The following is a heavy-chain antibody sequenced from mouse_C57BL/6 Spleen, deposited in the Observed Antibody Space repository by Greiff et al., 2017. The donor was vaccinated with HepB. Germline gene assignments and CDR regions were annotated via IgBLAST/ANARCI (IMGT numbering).Heavy chain of an antibody. Sequence: VKLQQPGAELVRPGSSVKLSCKASGYTFTSYWMHWVKQRPIQGLEWIGNIDPSDSETHYNQKFKDKATLTVDKSSSTAYMQLSSLTSEDSAVYYCARSGTDWYFDVWGTGTTVTVSS. D-gene: IGHD3-1*01. CDR2: IDPSDSET. J-gene: IGHJ1*03. CDR3: ARSGTDWYFDV. CDR1: GYTFTSYW. V-gene: IGHV1-52*01.